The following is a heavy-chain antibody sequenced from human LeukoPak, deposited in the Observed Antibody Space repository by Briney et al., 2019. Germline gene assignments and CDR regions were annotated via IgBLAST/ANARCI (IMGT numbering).Heavy chain of an antibody. V-gene: IGHV1-58*01. CDR3: AAGGSIAANDAFDI. J-gene: IGHJ3*02. Sequence: GTSVKVSCKASGFTFTSSAVQWVRQARGQRLEWIGWIVVGSGNTNYAQKFQERVTITRDMSTSTAYMELSSLRSEDTAVYYCAAGGSIAANDAFDIWGQGTMVTVSS. D-gene: IGHD6-6*01. CDR1: GFTFTSSA. CDR2: IVVGSGNT.